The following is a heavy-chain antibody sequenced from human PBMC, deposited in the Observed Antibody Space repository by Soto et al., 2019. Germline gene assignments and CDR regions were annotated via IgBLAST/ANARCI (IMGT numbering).Heavy chain of an antibody. CDR3: ARGGLLYYDILTGLFHLGYYYYMDV. CDR2: INAGNGNT. Sequence: GASVKVSCKASGYTFTSYAMHWVRQAPGQRLEWMGWINAGNGNTKYSQKFQGRVTITRDTSASTAYMELSSLRSEDTAVYYCARGGLLYYDILTGLFHLGYYYYMDVRGKGTTVTVSS. D-gene: IGHD3-9*01. V-gene: IGHV1-3*01. CDR1: GYTFTSYA. J-gene: IGHJ6*03.